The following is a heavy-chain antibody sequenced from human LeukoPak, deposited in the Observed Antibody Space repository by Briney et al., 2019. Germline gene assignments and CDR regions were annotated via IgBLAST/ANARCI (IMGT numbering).Heavy chain of an antibody. J-gene: IGHJ4*02. D-gene: IGHD3-22*01. CDR2: IQYEVTNK. CDR3: AKDWAYYDSSGYYIDH. Sequence: GSLRISCAASGFTFNIYGMHWVRQAPGKGLEWVAFIQYEVTNKWYAGSVKGRFTISRDNSKNMLYLQMNGLIPEDTAVYYCAKDWAYYDSSGYYIDHWGQGTLVTVSS. V-gene: IGHV3-30*02. CDR1: GFTFNIYG.